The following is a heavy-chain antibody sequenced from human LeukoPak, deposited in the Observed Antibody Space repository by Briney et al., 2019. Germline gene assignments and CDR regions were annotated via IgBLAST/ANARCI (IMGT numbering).Heavy chain of an antibody. CDR3: ARAPYSSPLDY. CDR2: INPNSGGT. V-gene: IGHV1-2*04. CDR1: GHTFTGYY. Sequence: ASVKVSCKASGHTFTGYYMHWVRQAPGQGLEWMGWINPNSGGTNYAQKFQGWVTMTRDTSISTAYMELSRLRSDDTAVYYCARAPYSSPLDYWGQGTLVTVSS. J-gene: IGHJ4*02. D-gene: IGHD6-19*01.